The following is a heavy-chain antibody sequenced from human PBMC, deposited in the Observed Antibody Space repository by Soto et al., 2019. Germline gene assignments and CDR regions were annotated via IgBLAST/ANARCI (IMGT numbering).Heavy chain of an antibody. CDR2: IYYSGST. D-gene: IGHD6-13*01. CDR3: ARHLYGSWQPFFDY. V-gene: IGHV4-59*08. Sequence: SETLSLTCTVSGGSISSYYWSWIRQPPGKGLEWIGYIYYSGSTNYNPSLKSRVTISVDTSKNQFSLKLSSVTAADTAVYYCARHLYGSWQPFFDYWGQGNLVTVS. J-gene: IGHJ4*02. CDR1: GGSISSYY.